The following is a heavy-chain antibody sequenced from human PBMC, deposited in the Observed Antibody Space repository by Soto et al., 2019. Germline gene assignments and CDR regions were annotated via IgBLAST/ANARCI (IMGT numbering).Heavy chain of an antibody. Sequence: EVQLVESGGGLVQPGGSLKLSCAASGFTFSGSTIHWVRKTSGKGREWVGRIPSKTNTYATAYAASLKGRFTISRDDSKNTAYLQMDSLKTEDTAVYYCTRQHLDVPVASAIDYWGQGTLVTVSS. J-gene: IGHJ4*02. CDR2: IPSKTNTYAT. V-gene: IGHV3-73*02. D-gene: IGHD6-19*01. CDR3: TRQHLDVPVASAIDY. CDR1: GFTFSGST.